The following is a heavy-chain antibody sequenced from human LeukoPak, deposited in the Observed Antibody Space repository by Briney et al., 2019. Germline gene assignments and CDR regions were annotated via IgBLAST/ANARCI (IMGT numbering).Heavy chain of an antibody. J-gene: IGHJ4*02. CDR1: GYTFTSYD. CDR2: MNPNSGNT. D-gene: IGHD2-21*01. CDR3: ARAGYCGGDCYWFYY. Sequence: GASVKVSCKASGYTFTSYDINWVRQATGQGLEWMGWMNPNSGNTGYAQKFQGRVTITRNTSISTAYMELSSLRSEDTAVYYCARAGYCGGDCYWFYYWGQGTLVTVSS. V-gene: IGHV1-8*03.